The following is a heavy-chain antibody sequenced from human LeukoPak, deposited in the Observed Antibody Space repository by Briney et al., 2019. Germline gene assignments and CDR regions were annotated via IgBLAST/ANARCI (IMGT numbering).Heavy chain of an antibody. Sequence: SVKVSCKASGYTFIGYYMHWVRQAPGQGLEWMGGIIPIFGTANYAQKFQGRVTITTDESTSTAYMELSSLRSEDTAVYYCARDHYYYGSGSYYNRNLYYYYMDVWGKGTTVTVSS. CDR1: GYTFIGYY. V-gene: IGHV1-69*05. CDR3: ARDHYYYGSGSYYNRNLYYYYMDV. J-gene: IGHJ6*03. CDR2: IIPIFGTA. D-gene: IGHD3-10*01.